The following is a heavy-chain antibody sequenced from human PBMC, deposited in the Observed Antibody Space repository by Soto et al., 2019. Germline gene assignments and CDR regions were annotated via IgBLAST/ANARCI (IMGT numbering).Heavy chain of an antibody. CDR3: ASSGRIAARPDLYTESYYYYYMDV. CDR1: GGTFSSYT. V-gene: IGHV1-69*02. Sequence: GASVKVSCKASGGTFSSYTISWVRQAPGQGLEWMGRIIPILGIANYAQKFQGRVTITADKSTSTAYMELSSLRSEDTAVYYCASSGRIAARPDLYTESYYYYYMDVWGKGTTVTVSS. J-gene: IGHJ6*03. D-gene: IGHD6-6*01. CDR2: IIPILGIA.